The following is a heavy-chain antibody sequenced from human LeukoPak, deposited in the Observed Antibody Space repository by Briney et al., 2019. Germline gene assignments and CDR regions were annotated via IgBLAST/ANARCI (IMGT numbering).Heavy chain of an antibody. Sequence: GRSLRLSCAASGFTFSSYWMYWVRQPPGKGLVWVSRINSDGSSTSYADSVKGRFTISRDNAKNTLYLQMNSLRAEDTAVYYCARDRGWLQLRNYYYGMDVWGQGTTVTVSS. CDR3: ARDRGWLQLRNYYYGMDV. D-gene: IGHD5-24*01. CDR2: INSDGSST. CDR1: GFTFSSYW. J-gene: IGHJ6*02. V-gene: IGHV3-74*01.